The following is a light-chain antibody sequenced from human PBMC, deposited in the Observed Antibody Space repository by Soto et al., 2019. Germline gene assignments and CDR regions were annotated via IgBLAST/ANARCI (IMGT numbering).Light chain of an antibody. J-gene: IGKJ4*01. Sequence: DIQMTQSPSSVSASVGDTVTITCRASQGVGVWLGWYQHKPGKAPHLLIYGASGLQIGVPSRFSGSVSGADFTLTISNLQPEDFATYYCQQAYSHPLTFGGGTKVEIK. V-gene: IGKV1-12*01. CDR1: QGVGVW. CDR2: GAS. CDR3: QQAYSHPLT.